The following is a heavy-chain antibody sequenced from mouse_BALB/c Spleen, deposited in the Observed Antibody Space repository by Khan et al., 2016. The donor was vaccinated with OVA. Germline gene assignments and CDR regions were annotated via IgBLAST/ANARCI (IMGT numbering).Heavy chain of an antibody. Sequence: VQLQESGPGLVQPTQTLSITCTVSGFSLTTSGIHWVRQSPGKGLEWLGVIWSGGSTDYNAAFISRLSISTDNSKSQVFFKMTSLQADDTAIYYCARNSYNYDFTYWGQGTLVTVSA. D-gene: IGHD2-12*01. CDR3: ARNSYNYDFTY. V-gene: IGHV2-2*01. J-gene: IGHJ3*01. CDR2: IWSGGST. CDR1: GFSLTTSG.